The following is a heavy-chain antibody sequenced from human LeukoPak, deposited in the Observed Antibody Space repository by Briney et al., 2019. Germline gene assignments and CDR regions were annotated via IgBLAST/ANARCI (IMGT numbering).Heavy chain of an antibody. J-gene: IGHJ4*02. Sequence: SETLSLTCTVSGGSINNYYWSWIRQPPGKGLEWIGNIYYSGSMTYNPSLKSRVTISADTSKNQFSLKLTSVTAADTAVYFCARGGTARLFDYWGQGTLVTVSS. D-gene: IGHD1/OR15-1a*01. CDR3: ARGGTARLFDY. V-gene: IGHV4-59*08. CDR1: GGSINNYY. CDR2: IYYSGSM.